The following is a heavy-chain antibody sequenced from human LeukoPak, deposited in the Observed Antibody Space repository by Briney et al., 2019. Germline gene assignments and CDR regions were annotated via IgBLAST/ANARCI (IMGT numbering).Heavy chain of an antibody. CDR1: GYTFTSYD. CDR3: ARTRITIFDYYYGMDV. CDR2: MNPNSGNT. D-gene: IGHD3-9*01. J-gene: IGHJ6*02. Sequence: ASVKVSCKASGYTFTSYDINWVRQATGQGLEWMGWMNPNSGNTGYAQKFQGRVTMTRNTSISTAYMELRSLRSEDTAVYYCARTRITIFDYYYGMDVWGQGTTVTVSS. V-gene: IGHV1-8*01.